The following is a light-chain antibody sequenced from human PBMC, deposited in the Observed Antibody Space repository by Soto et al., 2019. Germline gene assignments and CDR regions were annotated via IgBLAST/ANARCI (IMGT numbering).Light chain of an antibody. CDR1: SSDSGDYNY. Sequence: QSVLTQPASVSGSPGQSITISCTGTSSDSGDYNYVSWYQHHPDKAPKLIIFGVSNRPSGVSNRFSASKSGNTASLTISGLQVDDEADYYCSSYAASRTRVFGTGTKATVL. CDR3: SSYAASRTRV. V-gene: IGLV2-14*01. CDR2: GVS. J-gene: IGLJ1*01.